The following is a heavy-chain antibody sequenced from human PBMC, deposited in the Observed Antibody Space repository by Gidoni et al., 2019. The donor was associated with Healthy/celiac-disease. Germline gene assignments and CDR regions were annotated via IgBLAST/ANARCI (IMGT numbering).Heavy chain of an antibody. J-gene: IGHJ4*02. D-gene: IGHD4-4*01. Sequence: EVQLVQSGAEVKKPGESLKISCKGSGYSFTSYWIGWVRQMPGKGLEWMGIIYPGDSDTRYSPSFQGQVTISADKSISTAYLQWSSLKASDTAMYYCARASSYDYSNYMFDYWGQGTLVTVSS. CDR1: GYSFTSYW. CDR3: ARASSYDYSNYMFDY. V-gene: IGHV5-51*01. CDR2: IYPGDSDT.